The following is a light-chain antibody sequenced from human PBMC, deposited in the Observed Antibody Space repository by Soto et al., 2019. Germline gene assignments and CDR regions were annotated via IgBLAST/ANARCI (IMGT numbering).Light chain of an antibody. CDR1: SSDVGGYNS. CDR2: DVS. Sequence: QSALTQPASVSGSPGQSITISCTGTSSDVGGYNSVSWYQQHPGKAPKLMIYDVSNRPSGVSNRFSGSKSVNTASLTISGLQADDEADYYFSSYTSSSTVVFGGGTKLTVL. CDR3: SSYTSSSTVV. V-gene: IGLV2-14*01. J-gene: IGLJ2*01.